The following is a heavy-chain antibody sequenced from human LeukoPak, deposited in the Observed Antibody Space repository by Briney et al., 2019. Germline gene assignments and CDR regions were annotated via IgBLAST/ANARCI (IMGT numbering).Heavy chain of an antibody. V-gene: IGHV4-39*07. D-gene: IGHD5-24*01. CDR1: GGSISSSSYY. CDR3: ARVRDGSDAFDI. J-gene: IGHJ3*02. CDR2: MYYSGST. Sequence: SETLSLTCTVSGGSISSSSYYWGWIRQPPGKGLEWIGSMYYSGSTYYNPSLKSRVTISVDTSKNQFSLKLSSVTAADTAVYYCARVRDGSDAFDIWGQGTMVTVSS.